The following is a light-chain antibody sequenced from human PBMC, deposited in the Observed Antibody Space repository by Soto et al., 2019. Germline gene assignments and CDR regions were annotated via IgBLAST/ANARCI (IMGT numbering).Light chain of an antibody. J-gene: IGKJ4*02. CDR1: QSVSSY. CDR2: DAS. V-gene: IGKV3-11*01. CDR3: QQRSNWRP. Sequence: EIVLTQSPATLSLSPGERATLSCRASQSVSSYLAWYQQKPGQAPRLLIYDASNRATGIPARFSGSGSGTDFTLTISSLQPEDFAVYYCQQRSNWRPFGEGTKVEIK.